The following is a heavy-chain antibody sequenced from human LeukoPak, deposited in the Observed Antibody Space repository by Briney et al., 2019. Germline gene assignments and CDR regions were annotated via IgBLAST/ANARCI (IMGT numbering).Heavy chain of an antibody. J-gene: IGHJ6*03. CDR2: MNPNSGNT. V-gene: IGHV1-8*01. CDR1: GYTFTSYD. D-gene: IGHD3-3*01. CDR3: ARRRAYDFWSGYNYYYYMDV. Sequence: ASVKVSCTASGYTFTSYDINWVRQATGQGLEWMGWMNPNSGNTGYAQKFQGRVTMTRNTSISTAYMELSSLRSEDTAVYYCARRRAYDFWSGYNYYYYMDVWGKGTTVTVSS.